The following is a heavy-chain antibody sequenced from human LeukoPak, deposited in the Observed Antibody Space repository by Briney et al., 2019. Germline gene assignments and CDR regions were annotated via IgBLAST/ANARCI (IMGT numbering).Heavy chain of an antibody. V-gene: IGHV1-2*06. J-gene: IGHJ5*02. CDR1: GYTFTGYY. Sequence: ASVKVSCKTSGYTFTGYYMHWVRQAPGQGLEWMGQINPNSGGTDYAQKFQGRVTMTRDTSISTAYMELSRLRSDDTAVYYCARERIAAAGTFDPWGQGTLVTVSS. CDR2: INPNSGGT. CDR3: ARERIAAAGTFDP. D-gene: IGHD6-13*01.